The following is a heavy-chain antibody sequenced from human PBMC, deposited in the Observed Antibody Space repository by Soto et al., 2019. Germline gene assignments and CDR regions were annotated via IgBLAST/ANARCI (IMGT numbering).Heavy chain of an antibody. D-gene: IGHD6-6*01. Sequence: VQLLESGGGLVQPGGSLRLSCVASGFSFSGYAMSWVRQAPGKGLVWVSSITGTGVSIYYADSVRGRFTISRDNSKITLYLQMSSLRAEEAARYYCAKDSIPYSSSYDLDHWGRGALVTVSS. J-gene: IGHJ4*02. CDR3: AKDSIPYSSSYDLDH. CDR2: ITGTGVSI. V-gene: IGHV3-23*01. CDR1: GFSFSGYA.